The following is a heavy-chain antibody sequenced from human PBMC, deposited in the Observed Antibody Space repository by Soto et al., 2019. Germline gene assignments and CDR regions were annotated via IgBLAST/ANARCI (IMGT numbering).Heavy chain of an antibody. J-gene: IGHJ6*02. D-gene: IGHD2-2*01. Sequence: QLVESGGGLVKPGGALRLSCEASGFTFSGYTMNLVRLAPETGLEWVSSITSSSTDIYYAESVKGLFTISRDNAENSLFLQLNSLRAEATAVYSCGTDTGFHDDAGQKYYYGMDVWGQGTTVTVS. CDR1: GFTFSGYT. CDR2: ITSSSTDI. CDR3: GTDTGFHDDAGQKYYYGMDV. V-gene: IGHV3-21*01.